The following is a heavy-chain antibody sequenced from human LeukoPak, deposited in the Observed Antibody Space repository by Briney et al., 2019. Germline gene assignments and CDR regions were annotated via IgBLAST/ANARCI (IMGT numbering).Heavy chain of an antibody. J-gene: IGHJ4*02. CDR1: GGTFSSYA. Sequence: GASVKVSCKASGGTFSSYAISWVRQAPGQGLEWMGGIIPIFGTANYAQKFQGRVTITADESTSTAYMELSSLRSEDTAVYYCARDPTSDCGGDCYWGYWGQGTLVTVSS. CDR3: ARDPTSDCGGDCYWGY. V-gene: IGHV1-69*13. CDR2: IIPIFGTA. D-gene: IGHD2-21*02.